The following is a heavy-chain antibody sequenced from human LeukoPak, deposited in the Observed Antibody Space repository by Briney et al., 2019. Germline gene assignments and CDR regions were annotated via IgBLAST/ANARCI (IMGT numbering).Heavy chain of an antibody. V-gene: IGHV1-46*01. Sequence: ASVKVSCKASGYTFTSYYMHWVRQAPGLGLEWMGIIRPIGDSTTYAQKFQGRVTMTRDTSISTAYMELSRLRSDDTAVYYCASWVYGGNGFDIWGQGTMVTVSS. CDR2: IRPIGDST. J-gene: IGHJ3*02. CDR1: GYTFTSYY. CDR3: ASWVYGGNGFDI. D-gene: IGHD4-23*01.